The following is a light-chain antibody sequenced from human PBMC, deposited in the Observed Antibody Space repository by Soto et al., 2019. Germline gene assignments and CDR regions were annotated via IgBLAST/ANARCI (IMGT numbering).Light chain of an antibody. V-gene: IGLV1-40*01. CDR2: G. Sequence: QSVLTQPPSVSGAPGQRVTISCTGSSSNIGAGYPVHWYQQLPGTAPKLLVAGNRPSGVPDRFSVSKSGASASLAITGLQAEDEADYFCAAWDDSLTAWVFGGGTKVTVL. CDR1: SSNIGAGYP. J-gene: IGLJ3*02. CDR3: AAWDDSLTAWV.